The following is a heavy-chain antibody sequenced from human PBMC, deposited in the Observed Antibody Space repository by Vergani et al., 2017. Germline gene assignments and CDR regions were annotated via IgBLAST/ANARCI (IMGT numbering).Heavy chain of an antibody. CDR2: IYPGDSDT. Sequence: EVQLVQSGAEVKKPGESLKISCKGSGYSFTSYWIGWVRQMPGKGLEWMGIIYPGDSDTRYSPSFQGQVTISADKSISTAYLQWSSLKASDTAMYYCARDSGRYYDILTGYFQYYFDYWGQGTLVTVSS. J-gene: IGHJ4*02. V-gene: IGHV5-51*03. D-gene: IGHD3-9*01. CDR1: GYSFTSYW. CDR3: ARDSGRYYDILTGYFQYYFDY.